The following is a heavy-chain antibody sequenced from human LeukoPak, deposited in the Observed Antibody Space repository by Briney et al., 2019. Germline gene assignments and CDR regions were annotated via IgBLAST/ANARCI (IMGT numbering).Heavy chain of an antibody. CDR1: GFSFSTYW. Sequence: GGSLRLSCAASGFSFSTYWMAWVRQAPGRGLEWVANMKGDGSDKYYLESVTGRFTISRDNAKNSLYLQTNRLGGEDTGVYYCASSSVSHGMDVWGQGTTVTVSS. V-gene: IGHV3-7*01. D-gene: IGHD2/OR15-2a*01. J-gene: IGHJ6*02. CDR2: MKGDGSDK. CDR3: ASSSVSHGMDV.